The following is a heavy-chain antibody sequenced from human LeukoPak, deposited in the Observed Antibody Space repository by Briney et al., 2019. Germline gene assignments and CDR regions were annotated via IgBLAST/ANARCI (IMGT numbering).Heavy chain of an antibody. CDR1: GYTFTGYF. CDR2: INPNNGGT. J-gene: IGHJ5*02. V-gene: IGHV1-2*04. D-gene: IGHD1-7*01. Sequence: GASVKVSCKASGYTFTGYFIHWVRQAPGQGLEWMGWINPNNGGTNYAQKFQGWVTMTRDTSISTAYMELSRLKSDDTAVYYCAREGNYPNWFDPWGQGTLVTVSS. CDR3: AREGNYPNWFDP.